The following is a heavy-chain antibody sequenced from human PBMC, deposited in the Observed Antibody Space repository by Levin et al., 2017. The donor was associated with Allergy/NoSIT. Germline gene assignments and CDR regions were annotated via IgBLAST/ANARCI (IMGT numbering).Heavy chain of an antibody. J-gene: IGHJ4*02. CDR2: IWYDGSNK. Sequence: GGSLRLSCAASGFTFSSYGMHWVRQAPGKGLEWVAVIWYDGSNKYYADSVKGRFTISRDNSKNTLYLQMNSLRAEDTAVYYCARAGWLLRGWDYWGQGTLVTVSS. V-gene: IGHV3-33*01. CDR3: ARAGWLLRGWDY. CDR1: GFTFSSYG. D-gene: IGHD2-21*01.